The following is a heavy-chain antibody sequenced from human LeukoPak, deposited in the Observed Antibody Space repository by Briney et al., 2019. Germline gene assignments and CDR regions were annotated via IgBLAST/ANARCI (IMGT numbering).Heavy chain of an antibody. V-gene: IGHV3-33*08. Sequence: GGSLRLSCAASGFTFSSYGMHWVRQAPGKGLEWVAVIWYDGSNKYYADSVKGRFTISRDNSKNALYLQMNSLRAEDTAVYYCAGIIAVAGAFDYWGQGTLVTVSS. J-gene: IGHJ4*02. CDR1: GFTFSSYG. CDR3: AGIIAVAGAFDY. CDR2: IWYDGSNK. D-gene: IGHD6-19*01.